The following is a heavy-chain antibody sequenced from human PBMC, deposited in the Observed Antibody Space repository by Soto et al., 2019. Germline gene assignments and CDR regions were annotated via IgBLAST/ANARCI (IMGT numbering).Heavy chain of an antibody. V-gene: IGHV4-59*08. J-gene: IGHJ6*02. CDR2: ISHTGNT. Sequence: QVQLQESGPGLVKPSETLSLTCTVSGGSIYSYYWSWIRQTPGKGLEWIGYISHTGNTKYKPSLTSRVTISVDTSKNQFSLNLRSVTASDTAIYYCARGGYFYVSGSSDGMDVWGQGTTVTVSS. D-gene: IGHD3-10*01. CDR3: ARGGYFYVSGSSDGMDV. CDR1: GGSIYSYY.